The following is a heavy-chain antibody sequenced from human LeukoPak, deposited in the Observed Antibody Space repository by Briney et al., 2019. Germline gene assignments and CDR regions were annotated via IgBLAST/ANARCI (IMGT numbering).Heavy chain of an antibody. D-gene: IGHD3-10*01. V-gene: IGHV1-69*13. CDR2: IIPIFGTA. CDR1: GGIFSSYA. J-gene: IGHJ6*02. Sequence: ASVKVSCKASGGIFSSYAISWVRQAPGQGLEWMGGIIPIFGTANYAQKFQGRVTITADESTSTAYMELSSLRSEDTAVYYCARATLSTRITMVRGVINPDYYYYYGMDVWGQGTTVTVSS. CDR3: ARATLSTRITMVRGVINPDYYYYYGMDV.